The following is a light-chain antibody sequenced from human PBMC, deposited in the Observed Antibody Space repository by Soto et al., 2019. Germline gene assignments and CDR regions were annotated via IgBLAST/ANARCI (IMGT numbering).Light chain of an antibody. Sequence: QSVLTQPPSVSGAPGERVTISCTGSSSDIGAGYRVRWYQQVPGTAPKLMIYDVSKRPSGVPDRFSGSKSGNTASLTISGLQAEDEADYYCCSYAGSYPFYVFGTVTKVTV. CDR2: DVS. CDR3: CSYAGSYPFYV. J-gene: IGLJ1*01. CDR1: SSDIGAGYR. V-gene: IGLV1-40*01.